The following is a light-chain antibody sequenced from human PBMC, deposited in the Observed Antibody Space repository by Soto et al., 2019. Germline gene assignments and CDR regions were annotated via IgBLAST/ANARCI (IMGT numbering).Light chain of an antibody. J-gene: IGKJ5*01. CDR2: KVS. V-gene: IGKV2-30*01. CDR1: QSLVYSDGNAY. Sequence: DVVMTQSPLSLPVTVGQPASISFRSSQSLVYSDGNAYLNWFQQRPGQSPRRLIYKVSTRESGVPDRFSGSGSGTDFTLTISSLQAEDVAVYYCQQYYSTPPTFGQGTRLEIK. CDR3: QQYYSTPPT.